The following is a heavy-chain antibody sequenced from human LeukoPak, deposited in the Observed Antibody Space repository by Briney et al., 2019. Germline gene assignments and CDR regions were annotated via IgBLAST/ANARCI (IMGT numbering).Heavy chain of an antibody. CDR2: ISSTGNTI. J-gene: IGHJ4*02. V-gene: IGHV3-11*01. CDR1: GFKFSDYY. Sequence: GGSLRLSCAASGFKFSDYYMTWIRQAPGKGLEWVSYISSTGNTIHNADSVKGRFTVSRDNAKNSLFLQMNSLRVEDTATYYCARDWHGGNPFDYWDQGTLVTVSS. CDR3: ARDWHGGNPFDY. D-gene: IGHD4-23*01.